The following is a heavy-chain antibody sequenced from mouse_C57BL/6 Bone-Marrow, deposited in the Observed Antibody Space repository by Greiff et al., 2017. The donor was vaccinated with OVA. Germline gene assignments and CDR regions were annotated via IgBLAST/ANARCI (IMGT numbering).Heavy chain of an antibody. J-gene: IGHJ4*01. Sequence: EVQLQQSGPVLVKPGASVKMSCKASGYTFTDYYMNWVKQSHGKSLEWIGVINPYNGGTSYNQKFKGKATLTVDKSSSTAYMELNSLTSEDSAVYYCARFRADPWGYAMDYWGQGTSVTVSS. CDR2: INPYNGGT. CDR3: ARFRADPWGYAMDY. V-gene: IGHV1-19*01. CDR1: GYTFTDYY.